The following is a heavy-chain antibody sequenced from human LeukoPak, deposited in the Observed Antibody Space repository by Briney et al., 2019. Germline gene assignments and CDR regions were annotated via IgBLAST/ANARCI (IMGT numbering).Heavy chain of an antibody. D-gene: IGHD5-18*01. Sequence: PGGSLRLSCAASGFTFSSYSMNWVRQAPGKGLEWVSSISSSNSYIYYADSVKGRFTISRDNAKNSLYLQMNSLRAEDTAVYYCARGYSYGYGPLDYWGQGTLVTVSS. CDR2: ISSSNSYI. V-gene: IGHV3-21*01. CDR3: ARGYSYGYGPLDY. CDR1: GFTFSSYS. J-gene: IGHJ4*02.